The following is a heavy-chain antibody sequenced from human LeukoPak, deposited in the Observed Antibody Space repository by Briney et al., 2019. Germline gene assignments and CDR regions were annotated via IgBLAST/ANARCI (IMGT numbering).Heavy chain of an antibody. CDR1: GYTFTINA. CDR2: RIPIFGTR. D-gene: IGHD6-13*01. V-gene: IGHV1-69*06. Sequence: GASVTLSCTASGYTFTINAISWDRQAPGHGLEWMGGRIPIFGTRNYAQKFQDRVTLTADKSTSTAYMELSSLSSEDTAVYSWARVVGLTGYSSSWYSGYYYYMDVWGKGTTVTVSS. J-gene: IGHJ6*03. CDR3: ARVVGLTGYSSSWYSGYYYYMDV.